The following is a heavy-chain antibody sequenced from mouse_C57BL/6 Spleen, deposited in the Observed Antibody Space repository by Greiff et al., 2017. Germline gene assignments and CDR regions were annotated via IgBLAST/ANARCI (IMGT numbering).Heavy chain of an antibody. Sequence: VQLQQSGAELVKPGASVKISCKASGYAFSSYWMNWVKQRPGKGLEWIGQIYPGDGDTNYNGKFKGKATLTADKSSSTAYMQLSSLTSEDSAVYFCASSITTAPMDYWGQGTSVTVSS. V-gene: IGHV1-80*01. CDR3: ASSITTAPMDY. D-gene: IGHD1-1*01. CDR1: GYAFSSYW. CDR2: IYPGDGDT. J-gene: IGHJ4*01.